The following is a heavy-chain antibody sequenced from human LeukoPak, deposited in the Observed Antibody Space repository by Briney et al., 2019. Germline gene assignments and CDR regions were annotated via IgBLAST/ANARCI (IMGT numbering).Heavy chain of an antibody. J-gene: IGHJ4*02. V-gene: IGHV3-23*01. CDR2: ISGSGGST. CDR3: AKDSRAIAVAR. Sequence: GGSLRLSCVASGFTFSSYAMSWVRQTPGKGLEWVSAISGSGGSTYYADSVKGRFTISRDNSKNTLYLQMNSLRAEDTAVYYCAKDSRAIAVARWGQGTLVTVSS. CDR1: GFTFSSYA. D-gene: IGHD6-19*01.